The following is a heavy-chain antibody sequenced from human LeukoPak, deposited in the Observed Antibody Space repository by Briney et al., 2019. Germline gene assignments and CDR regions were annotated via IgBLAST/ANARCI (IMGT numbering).Heavy chain of an antibody. J-gene: IGHJ6*03. CDR1: GFTFSSYA. D-gene: IGHD6-13*01. V-gene: IGHV3-30*04. CDR2: ISYDGSNK. CDR3: ARDRSIAAAGYYYYYMDV. Sequence: GGSLRLSCAASGFTFSSYAMHWVRQAPGKGLEWMAVISYDGSNKYYADSVKGRFTISRDNSKNTLYLQMNSLRAEDTAVYYCARDRSIAAAGYYYYYMDVWGKGTTVTVSS.